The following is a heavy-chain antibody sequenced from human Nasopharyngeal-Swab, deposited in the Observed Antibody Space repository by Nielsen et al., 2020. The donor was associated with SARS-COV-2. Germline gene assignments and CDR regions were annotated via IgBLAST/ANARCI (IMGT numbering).Heavy chain of an antibody. V-gene: IGHV1-2*06. CDR3: ERVGCSTSSCLNWFDP. CDR2: IKPNSGAT. Sequence: WVRQDPGQGLEWMGRIKPNSGATNYAQDFQGRVTLTRDTSISTAFMELSRLRSDDTAVYYCERVGCSTSSCLNWFDPWGQGSLVTVSS. D-gene: IGHD2-2*01. J-gene: IGHJ5*02.